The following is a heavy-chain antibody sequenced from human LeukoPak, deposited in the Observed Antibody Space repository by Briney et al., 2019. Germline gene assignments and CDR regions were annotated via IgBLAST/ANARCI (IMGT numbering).Heavy chain of an antibody. CDR2: INPSGGST. Sequence: ASVKVSCKASGYTFTGYYMHWVRQAPGQGLEWMGIINPSGGSTSYAQKFQGRVTMTRDMSTSTVYMELSSLRSEDTAVYYCASWSHCSSTSCYGGTFDIWGQGTMVTVSS. CDR1: GYTFTGYY. D-gene: IGHD2-2*01. V-gene: IGHV1-46*01. J-gene: IGHJ3*02. CDR3: ASWSHCSSTSCYGGTFDI.